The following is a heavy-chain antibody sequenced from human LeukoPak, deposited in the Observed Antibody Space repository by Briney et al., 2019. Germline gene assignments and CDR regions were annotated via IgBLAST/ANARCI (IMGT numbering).Heavy chain of an antibody. Sequence: GRSLRPFWAASGSSFSSYGMSWARQAAGEWREWVSSVSVSGGSTYYADSVKGRFTISRDNSKNTLYLQMNSLRAEDTAVYYCANPNPGYSSGWYGGYGMDVWGQGTTVTVSS. CDR1: GSSFSSYG. CDR2: VSVSGGST. J-gene: IGHJ6*02. D-gene: IGHD6-19*01. V-gene: IGHV3-23*01. CDR3: ANPNPGYSSGWYGGYGMDV.